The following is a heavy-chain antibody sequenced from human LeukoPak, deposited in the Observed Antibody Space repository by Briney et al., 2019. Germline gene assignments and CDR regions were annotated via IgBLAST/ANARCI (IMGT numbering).Heavy chain of an antibody. V-gene: IGHV4-59*08. CDR2: IYYRGST. Sequence: SETLSLTCTVSGGSISSYYWSWIRQPPGKGLEWIGYIYYRGSTNYNPSLKSRVTISVDTSKNQFSLKLSSVTAADTAVYYCARHVTTVTRYFDYWGQGTLVTVSS. J-gene: IGHJ4*02. CDR1: GGSISSYY. D-gene: IGHD4-17*01. CDR3: ARHVTTVTRYFDY.